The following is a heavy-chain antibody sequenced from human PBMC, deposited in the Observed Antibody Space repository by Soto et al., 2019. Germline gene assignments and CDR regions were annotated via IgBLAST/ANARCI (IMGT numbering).Heavy chain of an antibody. CDR3: ARDVAAADY. D-gene: IGHD6-13*01. J-gene: IGHJ4*02. Sequence: ASVKVSCKASGYTFTSYAMHWARQAPGQRLEWMGWINAGNGNTKHSQKLQGRVTITTDTSASTAYMELSSLRSEDTAVYYCARDVAAADYWGQGTLVTVSS. CDR1: GYTFTSYA. CDR2: INAGNGNT. V-gene: IGHV1-3*01.